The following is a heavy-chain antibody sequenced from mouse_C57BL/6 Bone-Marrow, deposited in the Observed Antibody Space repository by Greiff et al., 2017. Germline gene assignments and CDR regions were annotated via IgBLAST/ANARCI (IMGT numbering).Heavy chain of an antibody. V-gene: IGHV1-31*01. J-gene: IGHJ1*03. CDR1: GYSFTGYY. CDR2: IYPYNGVS. CDR3: ARLYYGSRHWYFDV. Sequence: EVQLQQSGPELVKPGASVKISCKASGYSFTGYYMHWVKQSHGNILDWIGYIYPYNGVSSYNQKFKGKATLTVDKSFSTAYMELRSLTSEDTAVYYCARLYYGSRHWYFDVWGTGTTVTVSS. D-gene: IGHD1-1*01.